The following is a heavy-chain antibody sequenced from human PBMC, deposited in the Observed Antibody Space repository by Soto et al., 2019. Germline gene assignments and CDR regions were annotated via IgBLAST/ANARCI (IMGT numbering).Heavy chain of an antibody. D-gene: IGHD2-2*01. CDR2: FDPEDGET. J-gene: IGHJ4*02. Sequence: ASAKVSCKVPGYTLTELSMHWVRQDPGKGLEWMGGFDPEDGETIYAQKFQGRVTMTEDTSTDTAYMELSSLRSEDTAVYYCAICSSTSCYAFDYWGQGTLVTVSS. CDR3: AICSSTSCYAFDY. CDR1: GYTLTELS. V-gene: IGHV1-24*01.